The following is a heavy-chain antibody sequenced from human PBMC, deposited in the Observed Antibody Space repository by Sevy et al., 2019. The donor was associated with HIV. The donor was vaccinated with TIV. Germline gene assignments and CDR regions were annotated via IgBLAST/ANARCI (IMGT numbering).Heavy chain of an antibody. D-gene: IGHD6-13*01. CDR3: ARQEYSSSPFDP. CDR2: IYYTGTT. CDR1: GCSVRSSSYY. V-gene: IGHV4-39*01. J-gene: IGHJ5*02. Sequence: SETLSLTCTVSGCSVRSSSYYWAWIRQPPGKGLECIGTIYYTGTTSYIPSLKSRLTISVDKSKNQLTLKLSSVTAADSATYYCARQEYSSSPFDPWGQGALVTVSS.